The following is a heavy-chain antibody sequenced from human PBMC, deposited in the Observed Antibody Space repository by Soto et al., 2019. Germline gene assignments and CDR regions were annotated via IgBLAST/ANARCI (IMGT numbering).Heavy chain of an antibody. D-gene: IGHD1-7*01. CDR1: GFTFDDYT. V-gene: IGHV3-9*01. Sequence: GGSLRLSCAASGFTFDDYTMHWVRQVPGKGLEWISGISWNSGKIGYGDSVKGRFTISRDNAKNSLYLQMNSLRVEGTALYYCAKHLLELRSFYAMDVWGQGTTVPVYS. CDR3: AKHLLELRSFYAMDV. J-gene: IGHJ6*02. CDR2: ISWNSGKI.